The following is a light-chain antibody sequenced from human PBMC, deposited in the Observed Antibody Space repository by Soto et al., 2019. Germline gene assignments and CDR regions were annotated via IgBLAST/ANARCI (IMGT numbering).Light chain of an antibody. J-gene: IGKJ5*01. CDR1: QSVSSN. CDR3: QQSYKMPS. CDR2: DAS. V-gene: IGKV3-15*01. Sequence: VLTQSTATLSLSPGARATLSCRASQSVSSNLAWYQQKPGQAPRLLIYDASTRATGLPARFSGSGSGTEFTLTISSLEPEDFGTYYCQQSYKMPSFGQGTRLEI.